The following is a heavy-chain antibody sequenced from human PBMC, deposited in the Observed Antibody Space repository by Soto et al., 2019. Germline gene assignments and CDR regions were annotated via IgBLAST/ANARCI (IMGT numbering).Heavy chain of an antibody. D-gene: IGHD3-22*01. CDR2: IYYSGST. Sequence: KSSETLSLTCTVSGGSISSGDYFWSWIRQPSGKGLEWIGYIYYSGSTYYNPSLKSRVTISVDTSKNQFSLKLSSVTAADTAVYYCARDRAPWYYDSRGVDYWGQGTLVTVSS. CDR1: GGSISSGDYF. J-gene: IGHJ4*02. CDR3: ARDRAPWYYDSRGVDY. V-gene: IGHV4-30-4*01.